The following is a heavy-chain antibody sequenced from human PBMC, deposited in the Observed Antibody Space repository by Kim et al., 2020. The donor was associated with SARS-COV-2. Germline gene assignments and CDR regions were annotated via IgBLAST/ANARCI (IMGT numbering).Heavy chain of an antibody. CDR2: IYTSGST. V-gene: IGHV4-4*07. CDR1: GGSIRSYY. J-gene: IGHJ5*02. CDR3: AIELSRRLGELSSSSPNWFDP. Sequence: SETLSLTCTVSGGSIRSYYWSWIRQPAGKGLEWIGRIYTSGSTNYNPSLKSLVTMSVDTSRNQFSLKLSSVTAADTAVYYCAIELSRRLGELSSSSPNWFDPWGQGTLVPVSS. D-gene: IGHD3-16*02.